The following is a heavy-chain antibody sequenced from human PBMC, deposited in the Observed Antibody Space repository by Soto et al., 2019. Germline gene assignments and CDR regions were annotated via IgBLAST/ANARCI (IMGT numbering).Heavy chain of an antibody. Sequence: PSQTLSLTCAISGDSVSSNSAAWNWISQSPSRGLEWLGRTYYRSKWYNDYAVSVKSRITINPDTSKNQFSLQLNSVTPEDTAVYYCARDMTGVGYSSGPGLRDGMDVWGQGTTVTGSS. CDR1: GDSVSSNSAA. CDR2: TYYRSKWYN. V-gene: IGHV6-1*01. J-gene: IGHJ6*02. D-gene: IGHD6-19*01. CDR3: ARDMTGVGYSSGPGLRDGMDV.